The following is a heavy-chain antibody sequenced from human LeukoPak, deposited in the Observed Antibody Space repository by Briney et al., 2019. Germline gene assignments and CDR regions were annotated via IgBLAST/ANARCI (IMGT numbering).Heavy chain of an antibody. V-gene: IGHV3-21*01. J-gene: IGHJ6*02. CDR1: GFTFSTYT. Sequence: GGSPRLSCAASGFTFSTYTMNWVRQAPGKGLEWVSSISTGGTYIYYADSVKGRFTISRDNAKNSLYLQMNSLRAEDTAVYFCARESEAYGMDVWGLGTTVTVSS. CDR2: ISTGGTYI. CDR3: ARESEAYGMDV.